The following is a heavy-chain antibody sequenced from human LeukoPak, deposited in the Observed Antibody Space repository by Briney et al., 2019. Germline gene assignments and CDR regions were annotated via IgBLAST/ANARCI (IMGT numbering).Heavy chain of an antibody. CDR3: AKGGPVAATDRPGYYYMDV. V-gene: IGHV3-23*01. J-gene: IGHJ6*03. CDR1: VFTFNRYA. Sequence: GGSLRLSCAASVFTFNRYAMSGVRQAPGRGLEWASSISASAYSTYYADSVKGGFTISRDNSENTLYLQMNSLRAGDTAVYYCAKGGPVAATDRPGYYYMDVWGKGTTVTVSS. D-gene: IGHD6-19*01. CDR2: ISASAYST.